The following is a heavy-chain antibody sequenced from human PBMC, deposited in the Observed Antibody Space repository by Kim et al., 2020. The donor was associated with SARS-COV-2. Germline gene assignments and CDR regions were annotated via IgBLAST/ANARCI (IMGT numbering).Heavy chain of an antibody. D-gene: IGHD2-2*01. J-gene: IGHJ4*02. CDR3: ARKREYQDLEECFDN. V-gene: IGHV3-7*03. CDR1: GFTFSSYW. CDR2: IKHDGSIK. Sequence: GGSLRLSCTASGFTFSSYWMSWVRQAPGKGLEWVANIKHDGSIKHYVDSVRGRFTISRDNAEKSLYLQMNRLRAEDMAVYYCARKREYQDLEECFDNWGQGTLVTVSS.